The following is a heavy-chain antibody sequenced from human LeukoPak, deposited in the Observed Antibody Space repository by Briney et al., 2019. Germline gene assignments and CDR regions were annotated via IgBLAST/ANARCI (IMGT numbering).Heavy chain of an antibody. J-gene: IGHJ4*02. CDR3: AILIRHPPTDFDY. Sequence: ASVTVSCKASGYTFTSYGMCWVRQAPGQGLEWMGWISAYNGNPNYAQKLQGRVTMSTDTFTSPVHLESGSWISVETAVEYCAILIRHPPTDFDYWGRGPLATASS. CDR2: ISAYNGNP. CDR1: GYTFTSYG. D-gene: IGHD3-16*01. V-gene: IGHV1-18*01.